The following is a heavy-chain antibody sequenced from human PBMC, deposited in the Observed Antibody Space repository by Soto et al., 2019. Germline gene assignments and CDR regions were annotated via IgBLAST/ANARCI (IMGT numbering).Heavy chain of an antibody. V-gene: IGHV4-59*08. CDR2: IYYSGST. CDR3: ARSDHHYYDSSGYWDY. CDR1: GGSISSYY. J-gene: IGHJ4*02. D-gene: IGHD3-22*01. Sequence: PSETLSLTCTVSGGSISSYYWSWIRQPPGKGLEWIGYIYYSGSTNYNPSLKSRLTISVDTSKNQFSLKLSSVTAADTAVYYCARSDHHYYDSSGYWDYWGQGTLVTVSS.